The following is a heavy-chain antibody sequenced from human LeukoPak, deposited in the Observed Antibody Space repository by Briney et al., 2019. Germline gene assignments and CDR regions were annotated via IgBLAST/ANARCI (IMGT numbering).Heavy chain of an antibody. J-gene: IGHJ6*02. V-gene: IGHV3-23*01. D-gene: IGHD2-2*01. CDR3: AKDLDIVVVPAAIWAYYYYGMDV. Sequence: PGGSLRLSCAASGFTFSSYAMSWARQAPGKGLEWVSAISGSGGSTYYADSVKGRFTISRDNSKNTLYLQMNSLRAEDTAVYYCAKDLDIVVVPAAIWAYYYYGMDVWGQGTTVTVSS. CDR1: GFTFSSYA. CDR2: ISGSGGST.